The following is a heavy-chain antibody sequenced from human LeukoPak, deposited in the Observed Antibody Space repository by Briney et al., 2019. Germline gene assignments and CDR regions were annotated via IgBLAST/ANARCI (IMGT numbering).Heavy chain of an antibody. CDR1: GFTFDDYG. Sequence: GGSLRLSCAASGFTFDDYGMSWVRQAPGKGLEWVSGINWNGGSTGYADSVKGRFTISRDNAKNSLYLQMNSLRAEDTALYYCARDAYRVTYYYDSSGYYYPYYFDYWGQGTLVTVSS. J-gene: IGHJ4*02. V-gene: IGHV3-20*04. D-gene: IGHD3-22*01. CDR3: ARDAYRVTYYYDSSGYYYPYYFDY. CDR2: INWNGGST.